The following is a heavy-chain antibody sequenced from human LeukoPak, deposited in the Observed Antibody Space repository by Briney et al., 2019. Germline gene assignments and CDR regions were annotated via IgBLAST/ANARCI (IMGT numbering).Heavy chain of an antibody. CDR3: AKDRSGSGSYYPDY. CDR2: ISGSGGST. D-gene: IGHD3-10*01. J-gene: IGHJ4*02. Sequence: GGSLRLSCAASGFTFSSYAMSWVRQAPGKGLEWVSAISGSGGSTYYADSVKGRFTVSRDNSKNTLYLQMNSLRAEGTAVYYCAKDRSGSGSYYPDYWGQGTLVTVSS. CDR1: GFTFSSYA. V-gene: IGHV3-23*01.